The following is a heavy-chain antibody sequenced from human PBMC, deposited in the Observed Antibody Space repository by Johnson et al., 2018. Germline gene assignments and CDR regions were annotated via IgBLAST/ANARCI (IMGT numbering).Heavy chain of an antibody. CDR1: GFTFSSYS. CDR2: ISSSRSYI. Sequence: EVQLVESGGGLVKPGGSLRLSCAASGFTFSSYSMNWVRQAPGKGLEWVSSISSSRSYIYYADLVKGRFTISRDNAKNSLYLQMNSLRAEDTAGYYCARGYGGNPGYYMDVWGKGTTVTVSS. D-gene: IGHD4-23*01. J-gene: IGHJ6*03. V-gene: IGHV3-21*01. CDR3: ARGYGGNPGYYMDV.